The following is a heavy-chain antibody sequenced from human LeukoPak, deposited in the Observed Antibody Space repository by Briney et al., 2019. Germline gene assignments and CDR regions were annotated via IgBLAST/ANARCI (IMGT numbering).Heavy chain of an antibody. V-gene: IGHV1-46*01. CDR1: GYTFTSYY. J-gene: IGHJ4*02. CDR3: ARDGWGIAVVPAPFGYFDY. CDR2: INPSGGST. D-gene: IGHD2-2*01. Sequence: ASVKVSCKASGYTFTSYYMHWVRQAPGQGLEWMGIINPSGGSTSYAQKFQGRVTMTRDTSTSTVYMELSSLRSEDTAVYYCARDGWGIAVVPAPFGYFDYWGQGTLVTVSS.